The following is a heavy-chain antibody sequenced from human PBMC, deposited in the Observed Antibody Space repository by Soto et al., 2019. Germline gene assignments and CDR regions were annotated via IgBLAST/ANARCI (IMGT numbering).Heavy chain of an antibody. CDR3: AKDLRGYSGYDVFDF. J-gene: IGHJ4*02. Sequence: GGSLRLSCAASGFTFSSYAMSWVRQAPGKGLEWVSAISGSGGSTYYADSVKGRFTISRDNSKNTLYLQMNSLRAEDTAVYYCAKDLRGYSGYDVFDFWGQGTLVTVSS. V-gene: IGHV3-23*01. CDR1: GFTFSSYA. D-gene: IGHD5-12*01. CDR2: ISGSGGST.